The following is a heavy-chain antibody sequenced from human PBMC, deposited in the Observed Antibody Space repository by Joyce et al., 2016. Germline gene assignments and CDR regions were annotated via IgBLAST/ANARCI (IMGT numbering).Heavy chain of an antibody. CDR2: IYYSGGT. Sequence: QVQLQESGPGLVKPSETLSLTCTVPGGSISIHYWSWIRQPPGKRLEWMGYIYYSGGTNYNPALKSRVTISVDTSKNQFSRKLRSVSAADTAVYYCARGLGTPYGMDVWGQGTTVTVSS. CDR1: GGSISIHY. J-gene: IGHJ6*02. D-gene: IGHD7-27*01. CDR3: ARGLGTPYGMDV. V-gene: IGHV4-59*11.